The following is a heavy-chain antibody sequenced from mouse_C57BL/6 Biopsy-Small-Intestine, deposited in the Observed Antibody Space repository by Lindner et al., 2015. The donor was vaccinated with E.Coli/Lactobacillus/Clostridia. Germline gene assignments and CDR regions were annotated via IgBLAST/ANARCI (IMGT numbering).Heavy chain of an antibody. CDR3: ARGYCSGGSCYTLDY. CDR2: ISPYNGKT. D-gene: IGHD1-1*02. J-gene: IGHJ4*01. V-gene: IGHV14-3*01. Sequence: SVKVSCKASGYSFSINDVSWVRQAPEQGLEWMGWISPYNGKTKYAPKFQSRVTMTTDTSTRTAYMELRSLRPDDTAVYYCARGYCSGGSCYTLDYWGQGTPVTVSS. CDR1: GYSFSIND.